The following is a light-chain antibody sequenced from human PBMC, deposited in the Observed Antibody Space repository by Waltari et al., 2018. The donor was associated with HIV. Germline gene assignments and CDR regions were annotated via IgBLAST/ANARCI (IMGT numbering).Light chain of an antibody. Sequence: QSALTQPPSASGSLGQSVTTPRTGTSSDVGGYEYVSWYQHHPDKAPKLIIYEVNKRPSGVPDRFSGSKSDNTASLTVAGLQDDDEAHYYCASYGDTNRVLFGGGTRVTVL. V-gene: IGLV2-8*01. J-gene: IGLJ6*01. CDR3: ASYGDTNRVL. CDR1: SSDVGGYEY. CDR2: EVN.